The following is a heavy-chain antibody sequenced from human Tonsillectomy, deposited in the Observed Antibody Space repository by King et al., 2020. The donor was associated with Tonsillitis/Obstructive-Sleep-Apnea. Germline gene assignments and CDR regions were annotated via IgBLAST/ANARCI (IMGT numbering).Heavy chain of an antibody. D-gene: IGHD1-26*01. CDR1: GFTFSSNG. V-gene: IGHV3-23*04. Sequence: VQLVESGGGLVQPGGSLRLSCAASGFTFSSNGMNWVRQAPGKGLEWVSSISGSGGNTYYADSVKGRFTISRDNSKNTLHLQMNSLRAEDTAVYYCAKRYLTGSGSYMDLDYWGQGTLVTVSS. CDR2: ISGSGGNT. J-gene: IGHJ4*02. CDR3: AKRYLTGSGSYMDLDY.